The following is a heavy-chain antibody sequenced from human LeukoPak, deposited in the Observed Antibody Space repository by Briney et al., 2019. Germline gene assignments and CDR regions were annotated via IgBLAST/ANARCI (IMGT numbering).Heavy chain of an antibody. V-gene: IGHV1-8*03. Sequence: ASVKVSCKASGYTFTSYDINWVRQATGQGLEWMGWMNPNSGNTGYAQKFQGRVTITRNTSISTAYMELSSLRSEDTAVYYCARSDYGSGNYYRNWFDPWGQGTLVTVSS. D-gene: IGHD3-10*01. CDR3: ARSDYGSGNYYRNWFDP. CDR1: GYTFTSYD. J-gene: IGHJ5*02. CDR2: MNPNSGNT.